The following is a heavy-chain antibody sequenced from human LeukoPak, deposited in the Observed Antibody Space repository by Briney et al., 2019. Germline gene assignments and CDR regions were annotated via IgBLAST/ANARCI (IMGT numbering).Heavy chain of an antibody. CDR3: ARDQSYSSSWPYYYYGMDV. CDR1: GFTFSSYS. D-gene: IGHD6-13*01. V-gene: IGHV3-48*01. Sequence: GGSLRLSCAASGFTFSSYSMNWVRQAPGKGLEWVSYISSSCSTIYYADSVKGRFTISRDNAKNSLYLQMNSLRAEDTAVYYCARDQSYSSSWPYYYYGMDVWGQGTTVTVSS. J-gene: IGHJ6*02. CDR2: ISSSCSTI.